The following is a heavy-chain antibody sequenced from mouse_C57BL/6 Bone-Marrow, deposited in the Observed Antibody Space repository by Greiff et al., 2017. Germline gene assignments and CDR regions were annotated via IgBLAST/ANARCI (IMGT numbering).Heavy chain of an antibody. CDR2: ISYDGSN. J-gene: IGHJ2*01. V-gene: IGHV3-6*01. CDR1: GYSITSGYY. Sequence: VQLKQSGPGLVKPSQSLSLTCSVTGYSITSGYYWNWIRQFPGNKLEWMGYISYDGSNNYNPSLKNRISITRDTSKNQFFLKLNSVTTEDTATYYCARERTYGQYYFDYWGQGTTLTVSS. D-gene: IGHD1-1*02. CDR3: ARERTYGQYYFDY.